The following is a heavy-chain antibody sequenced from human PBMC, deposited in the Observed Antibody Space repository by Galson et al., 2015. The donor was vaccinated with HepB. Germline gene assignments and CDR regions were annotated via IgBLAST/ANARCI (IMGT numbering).Heavy chain of an antibody. CDR1: GFTFSSYG. Sequence: SLRLSCAASGFTFSSYGMHWVHQAPGKGLEWVAVISYDGSNKYYADSVKGRFTISRDNSKNTLYLQMNSLRAEDTAVYYCAKEDSGYDYWYFDLWGRGTLVTVSS. CDR2: ISYDGSNK. D-gene: IGHD5-12*01. V-gene: IGHV3-30*18. J-gene: IGHJ2*01. CDR3: AKEDSGYDYWYFDL.